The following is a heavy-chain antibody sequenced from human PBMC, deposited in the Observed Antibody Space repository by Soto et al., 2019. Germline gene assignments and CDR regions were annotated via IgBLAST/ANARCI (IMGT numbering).Heavy chain of an antibody. CDR3: AKDLYYYDS. V-gene: IGHV3-23*01. CDR2: ISGSGGST. CDR1: GFTFSSYA. J-gene: IGHJ4*02. Sequence: SLRLSCAASGFTFSSYAMTWVRQAPGKGLEWVSGISGSGGSTYYADSVKGRFTISRDNSKNTLYLQMSSLRAEDTAVYYCAKDLYYYDSWGQGTLVTVSS.